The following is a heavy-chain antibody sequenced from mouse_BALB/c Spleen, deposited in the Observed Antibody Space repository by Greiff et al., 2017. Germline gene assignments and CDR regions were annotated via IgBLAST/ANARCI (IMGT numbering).Heavy chain of an antibody. CDR2: ISSGSSTI. V-gene: IGHV5-17*02. J-gene: IGHJ4*01. CDR3: AREFITTASYAMDD. D-gene: IGHD1-2*01. CDR1: GFTFSSFG. Sequence: EVKLVESGGGLVQPGGSRKLSCAASGFTFSSFGMHWVRQAPEKGLEWVAYISSGSSTIYYADTVKGRFTISRDNPKNTLFLQMTSLRSEDTAMYYCAREFITTASYAMDDWGQGTSVTVSS.